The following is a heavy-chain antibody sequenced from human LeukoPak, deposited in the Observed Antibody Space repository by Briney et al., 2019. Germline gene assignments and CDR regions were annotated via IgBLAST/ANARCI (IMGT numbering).Heavy chain of an antibody. V-gene: IGHV3-20*04. CDR1: GFTFDDYG. CDR3: ARDTVAGTYYYYMDV. CDR2: INWNGGST. Sequence: TGGSLRLSCAASGFTFDDYGMSWVRQAPGKGLEWVSGINWNGGSTGYADSVKGRFTISRDNAKNSLYLQMNSLRAEDTAVYYCARDTVAGTYYYYMDVWGKGTTVTVSS. D-gene: IGHD6-19*01. J-gene: IGHJ6*03.